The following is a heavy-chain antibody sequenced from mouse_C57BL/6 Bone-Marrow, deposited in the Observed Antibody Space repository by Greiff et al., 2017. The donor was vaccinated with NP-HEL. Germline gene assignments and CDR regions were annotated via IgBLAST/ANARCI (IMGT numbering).Heavy chain of an antibody. D-gene: IGHD2-4*01. CDR1: GFTFSSYG. Sequence: EVQVVESGGDLVKPGGSLKLSCAASGFTFSSYGMSWVRQTPDKRLEWVATISSGGSYTYYPDSVKGRFTISRDNAKTTLYLQMSSLKSEDTAMYYCARHDYAPFDYWGQGTTLTVSS. V-gene: IGHV5-6*01. CDR3: ARHDYAPFDY. CDR2: ISSGGSYT. J-gene: IGHJ2*01.